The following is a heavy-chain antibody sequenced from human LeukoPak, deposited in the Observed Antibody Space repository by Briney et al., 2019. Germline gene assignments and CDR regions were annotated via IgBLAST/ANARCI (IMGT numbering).Heavy chain of an antibody. CDR2: ISGSGGST. V-gene: IGHV3-23*01. D-gene: IGHD4-17*01. CDR3: ELYGDYCMDV. J-gene: IGHJ6*02. CDR1: GFTFSSYA. Sequence: RTGGSLRLSCAASGFTFSSYAMIWVRQAPGKGREWVSAISGSGGSTYYADSVKGRFTISRDNSKNTLYLQMNSLRAEDTAVYYCELYGDYCMDVWGQGTTVTVSS.